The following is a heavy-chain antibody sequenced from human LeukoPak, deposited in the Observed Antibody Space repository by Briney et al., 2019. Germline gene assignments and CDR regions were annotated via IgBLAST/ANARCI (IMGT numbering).Heavy chain of an antibody. Sequence: GGSLRLSCVASGFTFSNYAMSWVRQAPGKGVEWIAALNGGRTFFQDSVRGRFTISIDNSKNTLYLQLNSVRGDDTAVYYCVREVTGYGYFDYWGRGTLVTVSS. CDR2: LNGGRT. CDR3: VREVTGYGYFDY. V-gene: IGHV3-23*01. CDR1: GFTFSNYA. J-gene: IGHJ4*02. D-gene: IGHD2-2*03.